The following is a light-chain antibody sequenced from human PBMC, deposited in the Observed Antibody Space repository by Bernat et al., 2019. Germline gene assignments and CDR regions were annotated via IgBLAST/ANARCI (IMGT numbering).Light chain of an antibody. J-gene: IGLJ2*01. CDR3: QVWDSSSDNVV. CDR2: YDS. V-gene: IGLV3-21*04. CDR1: NIGSKS. Sequence: SYVLTQPPSVSVAPGKTARITCGGNNIGSKSVHWYQQKPGQAPVLVIYYDSDRPSGIPERFSGSNSGNTATLTISRIEAEDEADYYCQVWDSSSDNVVFGGGTKLTVL.